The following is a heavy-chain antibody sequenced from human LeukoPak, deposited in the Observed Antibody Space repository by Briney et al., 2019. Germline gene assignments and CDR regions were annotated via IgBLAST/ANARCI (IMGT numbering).Heavy chain of an antibody. J-gene: IGHJ4*02. Sequence: PWRSLRLSCTASGFTFSSYAMHWIRQAPGKGLEWVAVISYDGSNKYYADSVKGRFTISRDNSKNTLYLPLHRLRAEATAVYYCAPLDKAMVADLDSWGPGTLVTVSS. D-gene: IGHD5-18*01. V-gene: IGHV3-30-3*01. CDR3: APLDKAMVADLDS. CDR1: GFTFSSYA. CDR2: ISYDGSNK.